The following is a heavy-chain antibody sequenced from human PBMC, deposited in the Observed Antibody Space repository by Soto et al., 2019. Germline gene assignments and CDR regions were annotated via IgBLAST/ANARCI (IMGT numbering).Heavy chain of an antibody. Sequence: ASVKVSCKASGYTFTGYHMHWVRQAPGQGLEWMGWINPNSGGTNYAQKFQGRVTMTRDTSISTAYMELSRLRADDTAVYYCARDWYSGSYGYWGQGTLVTVSS. CDR2: INPNSGGT. V-gene: IGHV1-2*02. CDR3: ARDWYSGSYGY. CDR1: GYTFTGYH. D-gene: IGHD1-26*01. J-gene: IGHJ4*02.